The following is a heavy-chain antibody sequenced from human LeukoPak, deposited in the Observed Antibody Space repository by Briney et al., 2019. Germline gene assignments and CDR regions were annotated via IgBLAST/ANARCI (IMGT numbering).Heavy chain of an antibody. CDR1: GFTFSNYW. CDR3: AKDQTAYYDILTGYSIQPFFDY. V-gene: IGHV3-7*03. Sequence: GGSLRLSCAASGFTFSNYWMNWVRQAPGKGLEWVANVIQDGTEEYYVDSVKGRFTISRDNSKNTLYLQMNSLRAEDTAVYYCAKDQTAYYDILTGYSIQPFFDYWGQGTLVTVSS. D-gene: IGHD3-9*01. J-gene: IGHJ4*02. CDR2: VIQDGTEE.